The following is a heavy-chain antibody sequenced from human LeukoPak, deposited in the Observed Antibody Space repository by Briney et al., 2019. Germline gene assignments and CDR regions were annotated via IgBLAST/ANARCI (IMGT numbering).Heavy chain of an antibody. CDR3: VRGTGY. CDR2: ISSNGDNT. Sequence: GGSLRLSCSVSGFTFSTYVMHWVRQAPGKGLEYVSAISSNGDNTYYADSVKGRFTISRDNSKSTLYLQMRSLRADDTAVYYCVRGTGYWGQGTLVTVSS. V-gene: IGHV3-64D*06. CDR1: GFTFSTYV. J-gene: IGHJ4*02.